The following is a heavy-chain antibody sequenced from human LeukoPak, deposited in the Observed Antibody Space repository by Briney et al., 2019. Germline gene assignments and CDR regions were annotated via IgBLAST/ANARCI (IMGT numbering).Heavy chain of an antibody. Sequence: ASVKVSCKASGYTFTSYYMHWVRQAPGQGLEWMGIINPSGGSTSYAQEFQGRVTMTRDTSTSTVYMELSSLRSEDTAVYYCARDEYPTGTPVGGMDVWGQGTTVTVSS. D-gene: IGHD1-1*01. V-gene: IGHV1-46*01. CDR3: ARDEYPTGTPVGGMDV. J-gene: IGHJ6*02. CDR2: INPSGGST. CDR1: GYTFTSYY.